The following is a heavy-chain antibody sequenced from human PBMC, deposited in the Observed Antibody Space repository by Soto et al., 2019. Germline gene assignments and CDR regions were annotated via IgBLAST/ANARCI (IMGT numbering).Heavy chain of an antibody. V-gene: IGHV3-13*04. D-gene: IGHD2-15*01. CDR3: ARGVDYYGMDV. J-gene: IGHJ6*02. CDR1: GFTFSSYD. Sequence: PGGSLRLSCAASGFTFSSYDMHWVRQATGKGLEWVSAIGTAGDTYYPGSVKGRFTISRENAKNSLYLQMNSLRAGDTAVYYCARGVDYYGMDVWGQGTTVTVSS. CDR2: IGTAGDT.